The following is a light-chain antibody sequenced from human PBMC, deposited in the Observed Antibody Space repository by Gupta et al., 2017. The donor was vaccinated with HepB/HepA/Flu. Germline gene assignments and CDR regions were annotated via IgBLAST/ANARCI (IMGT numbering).Light chain of an antibody. CDR1: QSVSSSY. CDR2: GAS. J-gene: IGKJ2*01. CDR3: QQYGSSPRT. Sequence: EIVLTQSPGTLSLSPGERATLSCRASQSVSSSYLAWYQQKPGQAPRLLIYGASSRATGIPDRFSCSGSVTDFTLTISRLEPEDFAVYYCQQYGSSPRTFGQGTKLEIK. V-gene: IGKV3-20*01.